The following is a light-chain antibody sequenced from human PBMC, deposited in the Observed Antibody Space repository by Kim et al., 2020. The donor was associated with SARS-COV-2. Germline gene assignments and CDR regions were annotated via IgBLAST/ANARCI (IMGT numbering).Light chain of an antibody. CDR3: QQYARPPT. CDR2: GAS. Sequence: LSPGERATLSCRTSQSRSAGSLAWYQQTPGQAPRLLIYGASRRAADIPDRFSGSGSGTDFTLTISRLEPEDYAVYYCQQYARPPTLGGGTKVDIK. J-gene: IGKJ4*01. V-gene: IGKV3-20*01. CDR1: QSRSAGS.